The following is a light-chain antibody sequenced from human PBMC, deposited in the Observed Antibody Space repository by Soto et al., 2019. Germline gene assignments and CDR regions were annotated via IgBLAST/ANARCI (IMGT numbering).Light chain of an antibody. CDR3: HQRSNWPLT. J-gene: IGKJ1*01. CDR1: QSISSW. Sequence: DIQMTQSPSTLSASVGDRVTITCRASQSISSWLAWYQQKPGKAPKLLIYAASSLQSGVPSRFSGSGSGTDFTLTNRSLEPEDFAVYYCHQRSNWPLTFGQGTKVDIK. V-gene: IGKV1-5*01. CDR2: AAS.